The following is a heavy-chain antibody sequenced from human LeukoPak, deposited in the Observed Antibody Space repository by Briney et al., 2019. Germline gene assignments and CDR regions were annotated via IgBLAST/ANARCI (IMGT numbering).Heavy chain of an antibody. J-gene: IGHJ4*02. CDR1: GGSISSYY. D-gene: IGHD3-22*01. V-gene: IGHV4-59*01. CDR3: ARGIRVDSSGYHFDY. CDR2: IYYSGST. Sequence: SETLSLTCTVSGGSISSYYWSWIRQPPGKGLEWIGYIYYSGSTNYNPSLKSRVTISVDTSKNQFSLKLSSVTAADTAVYYCARGIRVDSSGYHFDYWGQGTLVTVSS.